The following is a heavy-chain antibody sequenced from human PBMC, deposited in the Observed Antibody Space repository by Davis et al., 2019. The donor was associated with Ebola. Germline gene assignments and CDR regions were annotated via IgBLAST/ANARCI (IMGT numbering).Heavy chain of an antibody. CDR3: AKFRSDDAFDV. CDR1: GFSLSTSGVG. V-gene: IGHV2-5*02. Sequence: SGPTLVKPTQTLTLTCTFSGFSLSTSGVGVGWIRQPPGKALEWLALVYWDDDKRYSPSLKSRLSITKGTSKNQVVLTVTNMDHVDTATYYCAKFRSDDAFDVWGPGTMVTVSS. J-gene: IGHJ3*01. CDR2: VYWDDDK.